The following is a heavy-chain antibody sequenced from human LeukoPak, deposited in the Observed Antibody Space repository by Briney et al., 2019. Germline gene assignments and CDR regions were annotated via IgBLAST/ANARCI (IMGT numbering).Heavy chain of an antibody. CDR1: GFTFSSYG. D-gene: IGHD5-12*01. CDR2: IRYDGSNK. CDR3: AKVGPLATAVDY. Sequence: TGGSLRLSCAASGFTFSSYGMHWVRQAPGKGLERVAFIRYDGSNKYYADSVKGRFTISRDNCKKTLYVKMNSLRAEDTAVYYCAKVGPLATAVDYWGQGTLVTVSS. J-gene: IGHJ4*02. V-gene: IGHV3-30*02.